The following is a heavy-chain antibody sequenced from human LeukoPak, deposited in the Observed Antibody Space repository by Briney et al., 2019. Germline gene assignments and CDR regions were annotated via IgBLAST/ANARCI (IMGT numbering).Heavy chain of an antibody. J-gene: IGHJ6*03. CDR1: GFTFSSYS. D-gene: IGHD5-18*01. Sequence: GGSLRLSCAASGFTFSSYSMNRVRQAPGKGLEWVSYISSSSSTIYYADSVKSRFTISRDNAKNSLYLQMNSLRAEDTAVYYCARYSYGYYYYYYMDVWGKGTTVTVSS. CDR3: ARYSYGYYYYYYMDV. CDR2: ISSSSSTI. V-gene: IGHV3-48*04.